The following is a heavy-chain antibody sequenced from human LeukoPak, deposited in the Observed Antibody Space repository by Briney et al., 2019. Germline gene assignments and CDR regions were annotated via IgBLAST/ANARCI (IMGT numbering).Heavy chain of an antibody. CDR3: ARCGSDYYDSSGYYYYFDY. V-gene: IGHV4-39*01. J-gene: IGHJ4*02. Sequence: PSETLSLTCTVSGGSISSSSYYWGWIRQPPGKGLEWIGSIYYSGSTYYNPSLKSRVTISVDTSRNQFSLKLSSVTAADTAVYYCARCGSDYYDSSGYYYYFDYWGQGTLVTVSS. CDR1: GGSISSSSYY. D-gene: IGHD3-22*01. CDR2: IYYSGST.